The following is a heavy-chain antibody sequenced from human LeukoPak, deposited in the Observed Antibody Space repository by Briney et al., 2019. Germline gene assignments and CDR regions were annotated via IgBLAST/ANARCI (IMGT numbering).Heavy chain of an antibody. Sequence: GGSLRLSCAASGFTFSSYALHWVRQAPGKGLEYVSAISSNGGSTFYADSVKGRFTVSRDNPKNTLNLQMNSLRAEDTAVYYCAREIGQLGGAFDIWGQGTMVTVSS. V-gene: IGHV3-64*02. CDR1: GFTFSSYA. J-gene: IGHJ3*02. D-gene: IGHD7-27*01. CDR3: AREIGQLGGAFDI. CDR2: ISSNGGST.